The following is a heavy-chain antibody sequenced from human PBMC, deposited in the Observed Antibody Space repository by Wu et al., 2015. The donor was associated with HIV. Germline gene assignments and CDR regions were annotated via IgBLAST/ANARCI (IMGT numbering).Heavy chain of an antibody. Sequence: QVQLVQSGAEVKKPGASVKVSCKASGYTFTSYGISWVRQAPGQGFEWMGWISAYNGNTNYAQKLQYRVTMTTDTSTSTAYMELRSLRSDDTAVYYCARDLIAAXGNVRGAFAIWGRRDYGHRLF. CDR1: GYTFTSYG. J-gene: IGHJ3*02. CDR2: ISAYNGNT. V-gene: IGHV1-18*01. D-gene: IGHD6-13*01. CDR3: ARDLIAAXGNVRGAFAI.